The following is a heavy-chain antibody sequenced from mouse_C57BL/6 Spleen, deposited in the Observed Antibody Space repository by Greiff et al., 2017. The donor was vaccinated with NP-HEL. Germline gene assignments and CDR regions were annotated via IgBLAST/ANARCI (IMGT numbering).Heavy chain of an antibody. Sequence: QVQLQQPGAELVRPGSSVKLSCKASGYTFTSYWMHWVKQRPLQGLEWIGNIDPSDSETHYNQKFKDKATLTVDKSSSTAYMQLSSLTSEDSAVYYCARELGRAMDYWGQGTSVTVSS. D-gene: IGHD4-1*01. CDR2: IDPSDSET. CDR3: ARELGRAMDY. J-gene: IGHJ4*01. V-gene: IGHV1-52*01. CDR1: GYTFTSYW.